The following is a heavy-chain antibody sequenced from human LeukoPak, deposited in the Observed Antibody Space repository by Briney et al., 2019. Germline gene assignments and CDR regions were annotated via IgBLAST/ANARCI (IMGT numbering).Heavy chain of an antibody. CDR1: GGSISSGSYY. Sequence: SQTLSLTCTVSGGSISSGSYYWSWIRQPAGKGLEWIGRIYTSGSTNYNPSLKSRVTISVDTSKNQFSLKLSSVTAADTAVYYCARDLGYGNWFDPWGQGTLVTASS. J-gene: IGHJ5*02. V-gene: IGHV4-61*02. CDR2: IYTSGST. D-gene: IGHD5-12*01. CDR3: ARDLGYGNWFDP.